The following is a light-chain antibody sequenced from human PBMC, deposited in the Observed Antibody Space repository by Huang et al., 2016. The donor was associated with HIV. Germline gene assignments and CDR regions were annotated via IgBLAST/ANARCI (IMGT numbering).Light chain of an antibody. J-gene: IGKJ4*01. V-gene: IGKV3-11*01. Sequence: EIVLTQSPATLSLSPGERATLSCRASQSVSNYLTWYQQKPGKTPRLLIYDASIRATGIPARCSGSGSGTDFTLTISSPEPEDFAVYYCQQRSNWPQLTFGGGTKVEI. CDR1: QSVSNY. CDR3: QQRSNWPQLT. CDR2: DAS.